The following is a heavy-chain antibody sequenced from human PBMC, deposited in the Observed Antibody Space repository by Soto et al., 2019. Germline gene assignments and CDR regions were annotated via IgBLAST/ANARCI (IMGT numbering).Heavy chain of an antibody. V-gene: IGHV1-69*06. D-gene: IGHD2-2*01. CDR2: IIPIFGTA. J-gene: IGHJ6*02. CDR3: AREQDIVVVPAAQYYYYGMDV. CDR1: GGTFSSYA. Sequence: GASMKVSCKASGGTFSSYAISWVRQAPGQGLEWMGGIIPIFGTANYAQKFQGRVTITADKSTSTAYMELSSLRSEDTAVYYCAREQDIVVVPAAQYYYYGMDVWGQGTTVTVSS.